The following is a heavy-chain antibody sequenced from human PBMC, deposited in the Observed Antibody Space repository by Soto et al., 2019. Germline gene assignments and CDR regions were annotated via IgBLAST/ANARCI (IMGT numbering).Heavy chain of an antibody. J-gene: IGHJ3*02. CDR2: MYPDDSDI. Sequence: GESLKISCKASGYSFSFYWIGWVRQMPGKGLEWMAIMYPDDSDIRYSPSFEAHVAISADKSTSTAFLQWSSLKASDTAMYYCATAYVYDFENSNYYRDAFDIWGQGTLVTVSS. CDR1: GYSFSFYW. D-gene: IGHD3-22*01. V-gene: IGHV5-51*01. CDR3: ATAYVYDFENSNYYRDAFDI.